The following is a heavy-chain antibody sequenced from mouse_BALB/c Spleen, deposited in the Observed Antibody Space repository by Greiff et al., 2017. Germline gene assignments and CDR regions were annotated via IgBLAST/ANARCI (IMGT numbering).Heavy chain of an antibody. CDR1: GFTFSSYG. V-gene: IGHV5-6*01. CDR2: ISSGGSYT. D-gene: IGHD1-1*01. J-gene: IGHJ1*01. CDR3: ARHPITTVVADWYFDV. Sequence: EVKVVESGGDLVKPGGSLKLSCAASGFTFSSYGMSWVRQTPDKRLEWVATISSGGSYTYYPDSVKGRFTISRDNAKNTLYLQMSSLKSEDTAMYYCARHPITTVVADWYFDVWGAGTTVTVSS.